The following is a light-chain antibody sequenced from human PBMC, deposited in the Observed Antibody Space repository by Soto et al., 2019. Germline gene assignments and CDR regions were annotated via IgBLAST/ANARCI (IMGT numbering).Light chain of an antibody. J-gene: IGKJ2*01. V-gene: IGKV3-15*01. CDR3: QQYKNWPPYT. CDR2: GAS. Sequence: EIVMTQSPATLSVSPGERATLSCRASQSVSNNLVWYQQKPDQAPRLLIYGASTRATGIPARFSGSGSGTEFTLTISSLQSEDFAVYYCQQYKNWPPYTFGQGTKLEIK. CDR1: QSVSNN.